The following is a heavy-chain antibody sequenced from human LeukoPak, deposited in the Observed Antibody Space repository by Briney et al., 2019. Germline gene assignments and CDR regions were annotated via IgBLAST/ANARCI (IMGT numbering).Heavy chain of an antibody. V-gene: IGHV4-59*01. CDR3: ARGASSGYVLDY. D-gene: IGHD3-22*01. Sequence: SETLSLTCTVSGGSITSYYWNWIRQPPGEGLEWIGYIYYSGSTNYNPSLKSRVTISVDTSKNQFSLKLSSVTAADTAVYYCARGASSGYVLDYWGQGTLVTVSS. J-gene: IGHJ4*02. CDR1: GGSITSYY. CDR2: IYYSGST.